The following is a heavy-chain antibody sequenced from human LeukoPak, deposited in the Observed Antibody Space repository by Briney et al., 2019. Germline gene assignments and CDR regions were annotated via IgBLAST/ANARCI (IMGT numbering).Heavy chain of an antibody. D-gene: IGHD3-10*01. CDR2: ISSSSSYI. V-gene: IGHV3-21*01. J-gene: IGHJ4*02. Sequence: GGSLRLSCAASGFTFSSYSMNWVRQAPGKGLEWVSSISSSSSYIYYAGSVKGRFTISRDNAKNSLYLQMNSLRAEDTAVYYCARGGPTWSGESPEDYWGQGTLVTVSS. CDR1: GFTFSSYS. CDR3: ARGGPTWSGESPEDY.